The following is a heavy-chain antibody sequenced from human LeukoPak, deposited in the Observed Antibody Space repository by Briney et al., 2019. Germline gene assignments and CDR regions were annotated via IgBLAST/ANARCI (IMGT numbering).Heavy chain of an antibody. Sequence: ASVKVSCKASGYTFTSYGISWVRQAPGQGLEWMGWISAYNGNTNCAQKLQGRVTMTTDTSTSTAYMELRSLRSDDTAVYYCARDCPVLRSLEWLGRHYYGMDVWGQGTTVTVSS. CDR3: ARDCPVLRSLEWLGRHYYGMDV. CDR1: GYTFTSYG. CDR2: ISAYNGNT. V-gene: IGHV1-18*01. D-gene: IGHD3-3*01. J-gene: IGHJ6*02.